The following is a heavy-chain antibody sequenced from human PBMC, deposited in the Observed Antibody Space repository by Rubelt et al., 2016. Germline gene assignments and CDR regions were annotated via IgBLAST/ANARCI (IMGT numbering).Heavy chain of an antibody. D-gene: IGHD6-19*01. J-gene: IGHJ3*02. V-gene: IGHV4-39*01. CDR2: IYYSGST. Sequence: QLQLQESGPGLVKPSETLSLTCTVSGGSISSSSYYWGWIRQPPGKGLERIGRIYYSGSTYYNPSLKNRVTPSLSSGTTTPVDTSKNHFSRKLSSVTAADTAVYDGARRNGYSSGWYRIRGAFDIWGQGTMVTVSS. CDR3: ARRNGYSSGWYRIRGAFDI. CDR1: GGSISSSSYY.